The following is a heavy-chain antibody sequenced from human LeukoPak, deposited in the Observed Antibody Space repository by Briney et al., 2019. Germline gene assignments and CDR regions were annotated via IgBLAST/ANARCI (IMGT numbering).Heavy chain of an antibody. V-gene: IGHV4-34*01. CDR2: INHSGST. Sequence: PSETLSLTCAVYGGSFSGYYWSWIRPPPGKGLEWIGEINHSGSTNYNPSLKSRVTISVDTSKNQFSLKLSSVTAADTAVYYCARGLVDAASSSSLVPDYYYYGMDVWGQGTTVTVSS. J-gene: IGHJ6*02. CDR1: GGSFSGYY. CDR3: ARGLVDAASSSSLVPDYYYYGMDV. D-gene: IGHD6-6*01.